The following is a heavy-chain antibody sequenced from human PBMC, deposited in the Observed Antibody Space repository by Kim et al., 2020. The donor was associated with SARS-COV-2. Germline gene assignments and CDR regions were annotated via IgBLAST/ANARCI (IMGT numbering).Heavy chain of an antibody. Sequence: GGSLRLSCAASGFTFSSYGMHWVRQAPGKGLEWVAVISYDGSNKYYADSVKGRFTISRDNSKNTLYLQMNSLRAEDTAVYYCARVDRYSSSWRLGHLDYWGKGTLVNVYS. CDR3: ARVDRYSSSWRLGHLDY. D-gene: IGHD6-13*01. V-gene: IGHV3-33*05. J-gene: IGHJ4*02. CDR2: ISYDGSNK. CDR1: GFTFSSYG.